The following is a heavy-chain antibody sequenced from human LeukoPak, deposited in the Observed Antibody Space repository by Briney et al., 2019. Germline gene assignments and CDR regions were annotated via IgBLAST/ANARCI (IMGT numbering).Heavy chain of an antibody. D-gene: IGHD1-26*01. CDR1: GGTFSSYT. J-gene: IGHJ4*02. CDR2: IIPILGIA. CDR3: AREGDPSGSYFYDY. Sequence: SVKVSCKASGGTFSSYTISWVRQAPGQGLEWMGRIIPILGIANYAQKFQGRVTITADRSTSTAYMELSSLRSEDTAVYYCAREGDPSGSYFYDYWGQGTLVTVSS. V-gene: IGHV1-69*04.